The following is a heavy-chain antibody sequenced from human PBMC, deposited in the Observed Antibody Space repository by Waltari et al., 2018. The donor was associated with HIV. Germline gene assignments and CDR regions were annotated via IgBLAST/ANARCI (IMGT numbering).Heavy chain of an antibody. J-gene: IGHJ3*02. CDR3: ARQVRPGYALDI. V-gene: IGHV4-39*01. CDR1: GGSISSSSYY. D-gene: IGHD3-10*01. Sequence: QLQLQESGPGLVKPSETLSLTCTVSGGSISSSSYYWGWIRQPPGKGLEWIGSIYYSGSTYYNPSLKSRVTISVDTSKNQFSLKLSSVTAADTAVYYCARQVRPGYALDIWGQGTMVTVSS. CDR2: IYYSGST.